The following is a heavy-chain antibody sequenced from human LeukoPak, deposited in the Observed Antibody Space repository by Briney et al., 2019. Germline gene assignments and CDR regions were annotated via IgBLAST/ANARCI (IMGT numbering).Heavy chain of an antibody. Sequence: GASVKVSCKASGYTFTGYYMHWVRQAPGQGLEWMGWINPNSGGTNYAQKFQGRVTMTRDTSISTAYMELSRLRSDDTAVYYCARDRRGYSSSWYGSWFDPWGQGTLVTVSS. D-gene: IGHD6-13*01. CDR1: GYTFTGYY. CDR3: ARDRRGYSSSWYGSWFDP. V-gene: IGHV1-2*02. CDR2: INPNSGGT. J-gene: IGHJ5*02.